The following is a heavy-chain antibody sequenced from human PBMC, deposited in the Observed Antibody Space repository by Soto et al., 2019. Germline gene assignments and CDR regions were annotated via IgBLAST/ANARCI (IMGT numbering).Heavy chain of an antibody. CDR1: GFTFSSYG. D-gene: IGHD2-21*02. CDR3: AKDALAYCGGDCPSDY. J-gene: IGHJ4*02. V-gene: IGHV3-30*18. Sequence: PGGSLRLSCAASGFTFSSYGMHWVRQAPGKGLEWVAVISYDGSNKYYADSVKGRFTISRDNSKNTLYLQMNSLRAEDTAVYYCAKDALAYCGGDCPSDYWGQGTLVTSPQ. CDR2: ISYDGSNK.